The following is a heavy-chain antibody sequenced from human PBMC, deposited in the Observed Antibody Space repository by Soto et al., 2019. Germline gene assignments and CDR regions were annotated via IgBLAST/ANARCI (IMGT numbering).Heavy chain of an antibody. V-gene: IGHV4-34*01. CDR2: INHSGST. Sequence: SETLSLTCAVYGGSFSGYYWSWIRQPPGKGLEWIGEINHSGSTNYNPSLKSRVTISVDTSKNQFSLKLSSVTAADTAVYYCARGLNYDFWSGYSSHMDVWGKGTTVTVSS. CDR1: GGSFSGYY. D-gene: IGHD3-3*01. CDR3: ARGLNYDFWSGYSSHMDV. J-gene: IGHJ6*03.